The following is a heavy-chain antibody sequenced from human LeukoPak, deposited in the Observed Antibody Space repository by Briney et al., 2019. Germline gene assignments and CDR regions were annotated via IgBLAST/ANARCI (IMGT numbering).Heavy chain of an antibody. D-gene: IGHD6-13*01. CDR2: VDPTDSDV. Sequence: GESLKISCKGSGFIFNTYWISWVRQMPGKGLEWMGIVDPTDSDVDYSPSFQGHVTISSDTSTSTVYLQWSSLKASDTAVYYCARRARYHSSFPLDFWGQGTQVIVSS. V-gene: IGHV5-10-1*01. CDR1: GFIFNTYW. J-gene: IGHJ4*02. CDR3: ARRARYHSSFPLDF.